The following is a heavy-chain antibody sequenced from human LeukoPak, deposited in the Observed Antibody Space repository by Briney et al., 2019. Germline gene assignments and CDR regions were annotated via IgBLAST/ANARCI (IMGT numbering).Heavy chain of an antibody. CDR1: GFTFSSYW. J-gene: IGHJ4*02. D-gene: IGHD3-16*01. Sequence: GGSLRLSCAASGFTFSSYWMSWVRQAPGKGLEWVANIKQDGSEKYYVDSVKGRFTISRDNAENSLYLQMNSPRAEDTAVYYCARVSWGYSFDYWGQGTLVTVSS. V-gene: IGHV3-7*01. CDR3: ARVSWGYSFDY. CDR2: IKQDGSEK.